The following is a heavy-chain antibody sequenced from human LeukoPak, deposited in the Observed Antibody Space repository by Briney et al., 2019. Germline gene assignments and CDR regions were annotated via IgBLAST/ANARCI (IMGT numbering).Heavy chain of an antibody. CDR3: AKDVLLWFGEFPGYYGMDV. CDR1: GFTFSSYA. D-gene: IGHD3-10*01. J-gene: IGHJ6*02. Sequence: GGSLRLSCAASGFTFSSYAMHWVRQAPGTGLEWVAVISYDGSNKYYADSVKGRFTISRDNSKNTLYLQMNSLRAEDTAVYYCAKDVLLWFGEFPGYYGMDVWGQGTTVTVSS. CDR2: ISYDGSNK. V-gene: IGHV3-30-3*01.